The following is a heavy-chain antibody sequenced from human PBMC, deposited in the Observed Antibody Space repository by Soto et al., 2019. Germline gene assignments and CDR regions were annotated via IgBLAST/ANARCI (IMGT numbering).Heavy chain of an antibody. J-gene: IGHJ4*02. D-gene: IGHD5-18*01. V-gene: IGHV4-61*03. CDR2: IHYSGST. CDR1: GGSVSSNKNY. CDR3: ARHVGYSYGRIDY. Sequence: SETLSLTCTVSGGSVSSNKNYWSWIRQPQGKGLEWIGHIHYSGSTRYNPSLKSRVTISVDTSENRFSLKLTSVTAADTAVFYCARHVGYSYGRIDYWGQGTLVTVSS.